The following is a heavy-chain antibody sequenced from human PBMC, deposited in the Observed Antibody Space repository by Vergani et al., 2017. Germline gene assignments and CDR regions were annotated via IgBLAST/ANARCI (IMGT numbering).Heavy chain of an antibody. V-gene: IGHV3-7*01. J-gene: IGHJ4*02. D-gene: IGHD3-10*01. CDR1: GFTFSNAW. CDR2: IKHDGSEK. Sequence: EVQLVESGGGLVKPGGSLRLSCAASGFTFSNAWMSWVRQAPGKGLEWVANIKHDGSEKYYVDSVKGRFTISRDNAKNSLYLQMNSLRAEDTAVYYCAREGFYASGRTIDYWGQGTLVTVSS. CDR3: AREGFYASGRTIDY.